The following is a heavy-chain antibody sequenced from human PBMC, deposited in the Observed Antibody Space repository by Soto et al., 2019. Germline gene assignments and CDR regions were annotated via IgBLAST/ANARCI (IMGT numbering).Heavy chain of an antibody. CDR2: IWYDGSNK. J-gene: IGHJ6*02. CDR1: GFTFSSYG. D-gene: IGHD3-10*01. CDR3: AREMGVTMVRGVYYGMDV. Sequence: GGSLRLSCAASGFTFSSYGMHWVRQAPGKGLEWVAVIWYDGSNKYYADSVKGRFTISRDNSKNTLYLQMNSLRAEDTAVYYCAREMGVTMVRGVYYGMDVWGQGTTVTVSS. V-gene: IGHV3-33*01.